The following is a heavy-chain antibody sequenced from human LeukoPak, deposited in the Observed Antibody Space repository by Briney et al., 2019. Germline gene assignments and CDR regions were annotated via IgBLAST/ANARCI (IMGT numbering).Heavy chain of an antibody. CDR3: ARDFYGMDV. Sequence: ASVKVSCKASGYTCTSDAMNWVRQATGQGLEWMGWINTNTGNPTYAQGFTGRFVFSLDTSVSTAYLQISSLKAEDTAVYYCARDFYGMDVWGQGTTVTVSS. V-gene: IGHV7-4-1*02. CDR2: INTNTGNP. CDR1: GYTCTSDA. J-gene: IGHJ6*02.